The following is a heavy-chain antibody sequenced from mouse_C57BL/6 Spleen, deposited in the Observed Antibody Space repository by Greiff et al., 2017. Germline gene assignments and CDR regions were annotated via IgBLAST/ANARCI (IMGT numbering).Heavy chain of an antibody. CDR1: GYTFTSYW. CDR3: ARTPIYYGTMFAY. V-gene: IGHV1-64*01. CDR2: IHPNSGST. J-gene: IGHJ3*01. D-gene: IGHD2-1*01. Sequence: QVQLQQPGAELVKPGASVKLSCKASGYTFTSYWMHWVKQRPGQGLEWIGMIHPNSGSTNYNEKFKSKATLTVDKSSSTAYMQLSSLTSEDSAVYYCARTPIYYGTMFAYWGQGTLVTVSA.